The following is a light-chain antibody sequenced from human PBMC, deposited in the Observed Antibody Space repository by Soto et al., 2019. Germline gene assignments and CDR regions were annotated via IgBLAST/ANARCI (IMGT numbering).Light chain of an antibody. CDR3: SSYTSNTTVV. Sequence: SALTQPASVSGSPGQSIIISCTGTSSDIGGYSYVSWYQQHPGKAPKLMIYEVSNRPSGVSNRFSGSKSGNTASLTISGLQAEDEADYYCSSYTSNTTVVFGGGTKLTVL. J-gene: IGLJ2*01. V-gene: IGLV2-14*01. CDR1: SSDIGGYSY. CDR2: EVS.